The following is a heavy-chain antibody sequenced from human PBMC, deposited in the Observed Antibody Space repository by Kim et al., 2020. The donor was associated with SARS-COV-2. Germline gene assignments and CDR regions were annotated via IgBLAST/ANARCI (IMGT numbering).Heavy chain of an antibody. J-gene: IGHJ4*02. Sequence: SVKGRFTISRDNAKNSLYLQMNSLRAEDTAVYYCARNRGEDYYDSSGYSYWGQGTLVTVSS. CDR3: ARNRGEDYYDSSGYSY. D-gene: IGHD3-22*01. V-gene: IGHV3-21*01.